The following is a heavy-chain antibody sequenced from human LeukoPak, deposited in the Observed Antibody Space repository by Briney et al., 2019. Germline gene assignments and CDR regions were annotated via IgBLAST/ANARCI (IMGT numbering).Heavy chain of an antibody. J-gene: IGHJ4*02. V-gene: IGHV3-33*06. Sequence: GGSLRLSCAASGFTFNSYGMHWVRQAPGKGLEWVAAIWYDGGNKYYADSVKGRFAISRDNSKNTLYLQMNSLRAEDTAVYYCAKESSGYYPIYWGQGTLATVSS. D-gene: IGHD3-22*01. CDR2: IWYDGGNK. CDR1: GFTFNSYG. CDR3: AKESSGYYPIY.